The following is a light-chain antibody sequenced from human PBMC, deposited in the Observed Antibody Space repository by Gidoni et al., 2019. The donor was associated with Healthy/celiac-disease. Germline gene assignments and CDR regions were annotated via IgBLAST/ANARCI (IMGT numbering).Light chain of an antibody. CDR1: QDISNY. V-gene: IGKV1-33*01. Sequence: DIQMTQSPSPLSASVGDRVTITCQASQDISNYLNWYQQKPGKAPKRLIYDASNLETGVPSRFSGSGSGTDFTFTISSLQPEDIATYYWQQYDNLPITCXXXTQLEIK. J-gene: IGKJ5*01. CDR2: DAS. CDR3: QQYDNLPIT.